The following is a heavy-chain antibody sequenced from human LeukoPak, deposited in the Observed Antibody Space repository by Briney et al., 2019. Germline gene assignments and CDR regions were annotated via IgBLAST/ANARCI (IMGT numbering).Heavy chain of an antibody. D-gene: IGHD4-11*01. CDR1: GFTFSHYG. J-gene: IGHJ4*02. Sequence: GGSLRLSCAASGFTFSHYGMHWVRQAPGRGLEWVAVIWNDGSNKYYADSVKGRFAISRDNSQNTVDLHMNSLRAEDTAVYYCAKDAQRGFDYSNSLEYWGQGTLVTVSS. CDR2: IWNDGSNK. V-gene: IGHV3-33*06. CDR3: AKDAQRGFDYSNSLEY.